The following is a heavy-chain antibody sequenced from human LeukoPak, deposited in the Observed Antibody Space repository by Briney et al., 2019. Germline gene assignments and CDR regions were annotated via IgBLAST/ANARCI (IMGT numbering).Heavy chain of an antibody. CDR1: GFTFSSYA. J-gene: IGHJ6*04. V-gene: IGHV3-23*01. Sequence: PGGSLRLSCAASGFTFSSYAMSWVRQAPGKGLEWVSAISGSGGSTYYADSVKGRFTISRDNSKNTLYLQMNSLRAEDTAVYYCAKVGSFGDYYYYDMDVWGKGTTVTVSS. D-gene: IGHD3-10*01. CDR3: AKVGSFGDYYYYDMDV. CDR2: ISGSGGST.